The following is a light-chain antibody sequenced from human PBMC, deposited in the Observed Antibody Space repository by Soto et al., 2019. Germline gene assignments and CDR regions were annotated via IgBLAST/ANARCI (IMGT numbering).Light chain of an antibody. CDR1: SSDVGGYDY. V-gene: IGLV2-11*01. Sequence: QSVLTQPPSVSGSPGQSVTISCTGTSSDVGGYDYVSWYQQRPGKAPKLLIYDVTKRPSGVPDRFSGSKSGNTASQTISGLQAEDEADFYCCSYGGSFPYVFGTGTKVTVL. J-gene: IGLJ1*01. CDR3: CSYGGSFPYV. CDR2: DVT.